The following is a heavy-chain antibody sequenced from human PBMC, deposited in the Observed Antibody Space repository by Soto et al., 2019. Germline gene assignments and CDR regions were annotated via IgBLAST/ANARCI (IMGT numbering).Heavy chain of an antibody. CDR1: GIAFSGCG. V-gene: IGHV3-30*18. D-gene: IGHD3-10*01. Sequence: QVQLVESGGGVVQPGKSLRLSCAASGIAFSGCGMFWVRQTPSKGLEWVAAISCDGSQKYYADYVKGRFTISRDNSKNTLYVQMDGLTTEDTAVYSCAKNIVRRHWYFDLWGRGTLVTVSS. CDR3: AKNIVRRHWYFDL. J-gene: IGHJ2*01. CDR2: ISCDGSQK.